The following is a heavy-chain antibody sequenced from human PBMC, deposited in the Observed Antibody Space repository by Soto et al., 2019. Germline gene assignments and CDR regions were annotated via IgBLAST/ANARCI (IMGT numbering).Heavy chain of an antibody. Sequence: EVQLLESGGGLVQPGGSLRLSCAASGFTVSNYDMSWVRQAPGKGLEWVSAISGSGVSTYYADSVKGRFTISRDNSKNTLYLQMNSLRAEDTAVYYCAKEGTWGNQLDYWGQGTLVTVSS. CDR2: ISGSGVST. CDR3: AKEGTWGNQLDY. CDR1: GFTVSNYD. J-gene: IGHJ4*02. D-gene: IGHD3-16*01. V-gene: IGHV3-23*01.